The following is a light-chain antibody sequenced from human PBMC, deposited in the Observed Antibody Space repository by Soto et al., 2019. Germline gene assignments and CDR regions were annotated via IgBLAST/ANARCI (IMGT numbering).Light chain of an antibody. CDR1: QSVSSSY. Sequence: EIVLTQSPGTLSLSPWERATLSCRASQSVSSSYLAWYQQKPGQAPRLLIYGASSRATGIPDRFSGSGSGTRFAITISAVGPEDFAVYYCQQYGRSPYTFGQGTKVEIK. CDR3: QQYGRSPYT. J-gene: IGKJ2*01. V-gene: IGKV3-20*01. CDR2: GAS.